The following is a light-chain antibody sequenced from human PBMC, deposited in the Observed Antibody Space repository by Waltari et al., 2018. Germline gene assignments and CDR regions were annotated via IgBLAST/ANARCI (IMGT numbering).Light chain of an antibody. V-gene: IGLV1-40*01. CDR3: QSFDTSLSGFVI. Sequence: SVLTQPASVSGAPGQRVSISCTGTSSKIGAGYVVRRKQQLAGTAPKLLIFSSVNRPSGVPDRFSASKSGTSASLVITGLQADDEADYYCQSFDTSLSGFVIFGGGTKVAVL. CDR2: SSV. J-gene: IGLJ2*01. CDR1: SSKIGAGYV.